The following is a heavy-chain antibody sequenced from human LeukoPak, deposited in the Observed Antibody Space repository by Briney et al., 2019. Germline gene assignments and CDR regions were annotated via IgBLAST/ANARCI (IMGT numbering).Heavy chain of an antibody. V-gene: IGHV4-59*01. J-gene: IGHJ4*02. CDR2: IYHIGST. CDR1: GDSIGTYW. D-gene: IGHD1-26*01. CDR3: AREEALGSGSFDY. Sequence: SETLSLTCSVSGDSIGTYWWTWIRQPPGKGLEWIGHIYHIGSTNYNPSLKSRVSMSLDTSKNQLSLNLKSVTAADTAVYYCAREEALGSGSFDYWGQGTLVTVSS.